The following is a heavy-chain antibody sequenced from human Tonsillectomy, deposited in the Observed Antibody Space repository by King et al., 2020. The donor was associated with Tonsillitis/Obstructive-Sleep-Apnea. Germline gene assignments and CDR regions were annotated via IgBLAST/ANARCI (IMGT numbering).Heavy chain of an antibody. D-gene: IGHD3-9*01. Sequence: QLQESGPGLVKPSETLSLTCTVSGGSISSSSYCWGWIRQPPGKGLEWIGSIYYSGSTYYNPSLKSRVSISVDSSKNQFSLKLSSVTVADTAVYYCARLDILTGFDCWGQGTLVTVSS. CDR2: IYYSGST. J-gene: IGHJ4*02. CDR3: ARLDILTGFDC. V-gene: IGHV4-39*01. CDR1: GGSISSSSYC.